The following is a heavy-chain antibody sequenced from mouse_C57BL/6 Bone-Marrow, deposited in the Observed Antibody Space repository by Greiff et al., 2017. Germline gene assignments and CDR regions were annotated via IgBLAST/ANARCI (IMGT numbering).Heavy chain of an antibody. D-gene: IGHD2-2*01. CDR3: ARDDGYDGSYFDY. J-gene: IGHJ2*01. CDR2: IDPEDGET. Sequence: VQLKQSGAELVKPGASVKLSCTASGFNINDYYMHWVKQRTEQGLEWIGRIDPEDGETKYAPKFPGKATITADTSSNTAYLQLSSLTSEDTAVYYCARDDGYDGSYFDYWGQGTTLTVSS. CDR1: GFNINDYY. V-gene: IGHV14-2*01.